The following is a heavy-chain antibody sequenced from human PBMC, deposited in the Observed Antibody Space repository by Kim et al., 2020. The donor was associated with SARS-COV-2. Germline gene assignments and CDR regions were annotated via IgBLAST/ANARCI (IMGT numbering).Heavy chain of an antibody. J-gene: IGHJ6*02. D-gene: IGHD1-26*01. CDR3: AGPRGGASYYYGMDV. Sequence: NPALKGRVTISVEPSKNQFSLQLGSVTAADTAVYYCAGPRGGASYYYGMDVWGQGTTVTVSS. V-gene: IGHV4-39*01.